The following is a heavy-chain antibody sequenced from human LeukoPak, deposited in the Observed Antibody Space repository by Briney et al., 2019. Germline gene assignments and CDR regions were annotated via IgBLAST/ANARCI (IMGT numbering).Heavy chain of an antibody. CDR2: IKQDGSEK. CDR1: GFTFSSYW. Sequence: GGSLRLSCAASGFTFSSYWMSWVRQAPGKGLEWVANIKQDGSEKYYVDSVKGRFTISRDNAKNSLYLQMNSLRAEDTAVYYCARDPKYCSGGSCYFGYWGQGTLVTVSS. V-gene: IGHV3-7*01. J-gene: IGHJ4*02. D-gene: IGHD2-15*01. CDR3: ARDPKYCSGGSCYFGY.